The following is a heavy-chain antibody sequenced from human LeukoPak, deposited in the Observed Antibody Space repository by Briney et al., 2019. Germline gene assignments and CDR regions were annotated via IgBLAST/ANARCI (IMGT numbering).Heavy chain of an antibody. Sequence: SETLSLSCTVSGVSISSYYWSWIRQPPGKGLEWIGYIYYSGSTNYNPSLKSRVTISVDTSKNQFSLKLSSVTAADTAVYYCASTTVTTGGVDYWGQGTLVTVSS. CDR1: GVSISSYY. D-gene: IGHD4-17*01. CDR2: IYYSGST. J-gene: IGHJ4*02. V-gene: IGHV4-59*01. CDR3: ASTTVTTGGVDY.